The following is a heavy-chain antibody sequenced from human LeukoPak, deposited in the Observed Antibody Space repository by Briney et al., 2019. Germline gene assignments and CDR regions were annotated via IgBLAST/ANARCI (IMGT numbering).Heavy chain of an antibody. Sequence: GGSLRLSCAASGFTFSSYSMNWVRQAPGKGLEWVSSISSSSSYIYYADSVKGRFTISRDNAKNSLYLQMNSLRAEDTAVYYCARDLNYDFWSGYISYYYGMDVWGQGTTVTVSS. CDR2: ISSSSSYI. CDR3: ARDLNYDFWSGYISYYYGMDV. V-gene: IGHV3-21*01. CDR1: GFTFSSYS. D-gene: IGHD3-3*01. J-gene: IGHJ6*02.